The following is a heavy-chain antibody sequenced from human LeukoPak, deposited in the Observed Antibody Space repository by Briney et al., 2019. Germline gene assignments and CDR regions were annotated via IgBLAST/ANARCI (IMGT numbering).Heavy chain of an antibody. CDR2: IDTAGGT. J-gene: IGHJ3*02. D-gene: IGHD3-10*01. Sequence: PGGSLRLSCAASGFTFSSYDMHWVRQGPGKGLEWVSGIDTAGGTYYAGSVKGRFTISRENAKSSFYLQMNSLRAGDTAVYFCTRRMRGLGSYSDAFDIWGQGTMVTVSS. CDR1: GFTFSSYD. CDR3: TRRMRGLGSYSDAFDI. V-gene: IGHV3-13*04.